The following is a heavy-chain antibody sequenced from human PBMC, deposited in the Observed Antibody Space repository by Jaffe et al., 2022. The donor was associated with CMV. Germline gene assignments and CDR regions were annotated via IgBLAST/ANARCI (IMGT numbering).Heavy chain of an antibody. D-gene: IGHD1-26*01. CDR3: ASGSPPSGY. J-gene: IGHJ4*02. CDR1: GGSISSYY. V-gene: IGHV4-59*08. Sequence: QVQLQESGPGLVKPSETLSLTCTVSGGSISSYYWSWIRQPPGKGLEWIGYIYYSGSTNYNPSLKSRVTISVDTSKNQFSLKLSSVTAADTAVYYCASGSPPSGYWGQGTLVTVSS. CDR2: IYYSGST.